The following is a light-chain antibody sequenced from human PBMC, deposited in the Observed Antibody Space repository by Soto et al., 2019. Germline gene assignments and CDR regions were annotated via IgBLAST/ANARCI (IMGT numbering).Light chain of an antibody. V-gene: IGKV1-39*01. J-gene: IGKJ1*01. CDR2: AAS. CDR3: QQSYSTPWT. Sequence: DIQMTQSPSSLSASVGDRVTITCRASQSISSYLNWYQQKPGKAPKLLIYAASSLQSGVPSMFSGSGSGTDFTLTISSLQPEDFATYYCQQSYSTPWTFGQGNKVEIK. CDR1: QSISSY.